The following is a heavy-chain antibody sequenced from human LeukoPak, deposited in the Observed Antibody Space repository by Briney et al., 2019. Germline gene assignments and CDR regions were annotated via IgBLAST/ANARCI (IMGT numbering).Heavy chain of an antibody. D-gene: IGHD3-10*01. CDR1: GFTFSSYG. CDR3: AKGGGIGYYFDY. CDR2: IRYDGSNK. V-gene: IGHV3-30*02. Sequence: QPGGSLRLSCAASGFTFSSYGMHWVRQAPGKGLEWVAFIRYDGSNKYYADSVKGRFTISRDNSKNTLYLQMNSLRAEDMAVYYCAKGGGIGYYFDYWGQGTLVTVSS. J-gene: IGHJ4*02.